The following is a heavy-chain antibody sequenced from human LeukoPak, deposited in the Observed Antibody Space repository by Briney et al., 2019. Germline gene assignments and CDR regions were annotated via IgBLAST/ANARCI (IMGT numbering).Heavy chain of an antibody. D-gene: IGHD2-2*02. CDR3: ASLARYCSSTSCYIGGWLDY. J-gene: IGHJ4*02. CDR2: ISSSGSTI. CDR1: GFTFSDYY. V-gene: IGHV3-11*04. Sequence: GGSLRLSCAASGFTFSDYYMSWLRQAPGKGLEWVSYISSSGSTIYYADSVKGRFTISRDNAKNSLYLQMNSLRAEDTAVYYCASLARYCSSTSCYIGGWLDYWGQGTLVTVSS.